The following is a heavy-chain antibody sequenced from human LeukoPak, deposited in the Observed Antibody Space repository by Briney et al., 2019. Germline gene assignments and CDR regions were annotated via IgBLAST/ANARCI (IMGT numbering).Heavy chain of an antibody. CDR3: VRLEYGGAFAY. CDR1: GFTVSSNY. Sequence: GGSLRLSCAASGFTVSSNYMSWVRQAPGKGLEWVSVLYGGGTTYYTDPVKGRFTISSDKSKNTLYLQMNSLRAEDTAVYYCVRLEYGGAFAYWGQGTLVTVSS. V-gene: IGHV3-66*04. J-gene: IGHJ4*02. CDR2: LYGGGTT. D-gene: IGHD5-12*01.